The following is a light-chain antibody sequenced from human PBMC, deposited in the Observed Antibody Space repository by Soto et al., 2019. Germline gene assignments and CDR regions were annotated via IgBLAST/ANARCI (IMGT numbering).Light chain of an antibody. V-gene: IGKV1-5*01. Sequence: DIQLTQSPTTLSASVGDRVTITCRASQRISTWLAWYQQKPGTAPKLLIYEASNLESGVPSRFSGSGSGTEFTLTISSLQPDDFATYYCQQYNSYSWTFGQGTKVDIK. CDR1: QRISTW. J-gene: IGKJ1*01. CDR2: EAS. CDR3: QQYNSYSWT.